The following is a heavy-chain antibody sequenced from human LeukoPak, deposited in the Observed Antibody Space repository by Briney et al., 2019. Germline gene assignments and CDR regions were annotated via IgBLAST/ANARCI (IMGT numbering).Heavy chain of an antibody. Sequence: QPGGSLRLSCAASGFTLSSYEMNWVRQAPGKGLEWVSYISSSGSTIYYADSVKGRFTISRDNAKNSLYLQMNSLRAEDTAVYYCASLPAAKYYYYGMDVWGQGATVTVSS. CDR2: ISSSGSTI. V-gene: IGHV3-48*03. J-gene: IGHJ6*02. CDR3: ASLPAAKYYYYGMDV. D-gene: IGHD2-2*01. CDR1: GFTLSSYE.